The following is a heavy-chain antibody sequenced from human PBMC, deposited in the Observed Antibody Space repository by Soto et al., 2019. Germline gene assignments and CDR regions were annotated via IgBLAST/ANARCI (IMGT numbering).Heavy chain of an antibody. J-gene: IGHJ6*02. D-gene: IGHD3-22*01. V-gene: IGHV3-30*18. Sequence: GGSLRLSCAASGFSLSNYGVHWVRQAPGKGLDWVTVISYDGSNRYYADSVKGRFTISRDNSKNTLYLQMNSLRPEDTAVYYCAKDLAVGSTGYYYHYGMDVWGQGTTVTVSS. CDR1: GFSLSNYG. CDR3: AKDLAVGSTGYYYHYGMDV. CDR2: ISYDGSNR.